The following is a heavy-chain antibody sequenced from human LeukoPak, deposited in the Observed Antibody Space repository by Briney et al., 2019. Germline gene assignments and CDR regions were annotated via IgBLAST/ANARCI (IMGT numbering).Heavy chain of an antibody. Sequence: SETLSLTCAVSGGSISSTSSRTWVRQPPGKGLEWIGEVYHGGNTNYNPSLKSRVFMSVDKSKSQFSLKLESVTAADTAVYFCARAKKFTSWFGESTFAFDPWGPGALVTVSS. CDR2: VYHGGNT. CDR3: ARAKKFTSWFGESTFAFDP. J-gene: IGHJ5*02. D-gene: IGHD3-10*01. CDR1: GGSISSTSS. V-gene: IGHV4-4*02.